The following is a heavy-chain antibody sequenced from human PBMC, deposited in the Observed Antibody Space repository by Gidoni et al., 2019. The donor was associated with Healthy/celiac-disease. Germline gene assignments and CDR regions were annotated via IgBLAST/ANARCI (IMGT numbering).Heavy chain of an antibody. Sequence: QVQLQQWGAGLLKPSETLSLTCAVYGGAFSGYYWSSSSQPPGKGLEWIGEINHSGRTNYNPSLKSRVTISVDTSKNQFSLKLSSVTAADTAVYYCARMGYCSSTSCYWANYYYYGMDVWGQGTTVTVSS. D-gene: IGHD2-2*01. CDR1: GGAFSGYY. CDR3: ARMGYCSSTSCYWANYYYYGMDV. J-gene: IGHJ6*02. CDR2: INHSGRT. V-gene: IGHV4-34*01.